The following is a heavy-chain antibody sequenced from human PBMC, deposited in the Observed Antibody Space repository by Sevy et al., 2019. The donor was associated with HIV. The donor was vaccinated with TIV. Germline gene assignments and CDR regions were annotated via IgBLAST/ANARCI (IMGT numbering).Heavy chain of an antibody. CDR1: GFSFSSYG. CDR3: VKEGGGEGGDH. Sequence: GGSLRLSCAASGFSFSSYGMHWARQAPGKGLEWMSYIQYDGSNKDYAHSVKGRFTISRDNSKNTLYLQMNSLRVEDTAVFYWVKEGGGEGGDHWGQGTLVTVSS. V-gene: IGHV3-30*02. J-gene: IGHJ4*02. CDR2: IQYDGSNK. D-gene: IGHD2-21*01.